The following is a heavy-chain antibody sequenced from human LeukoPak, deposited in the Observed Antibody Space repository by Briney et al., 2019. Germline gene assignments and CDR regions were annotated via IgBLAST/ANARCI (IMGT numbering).Heavy chain of an antibody. CDR1: GVTFSSYA. CDR2: ISSNGGST. CDR3: ARSAVYGSSCFDY. V-gene: IGHV3-64*02. D-gene: IGHD3-10*01. J-gene: IGHJ4*02. Sequence: PGGSLRLSCAASGVTFSSYAMHWVRQAPGKGLEYVSAISSNGGSTYYAGSVKGRFTISRDNSKNTLYLQMGSLRAEDMAVYYCARSAVYGSSCFDYWGQGTLVTVSS.